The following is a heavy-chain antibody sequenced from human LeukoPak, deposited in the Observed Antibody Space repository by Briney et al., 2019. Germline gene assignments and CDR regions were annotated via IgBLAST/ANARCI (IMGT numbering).Heavy chain of an antibody. Sequence: GGSLRLSCAASGLTFSIYSMSWVRQAPGKGLEWVSSISSSSTYIYYADSVKGRFTISRDNAKNSLYLQMNSLRAEDTAVYYCASASNDPSSYWGQGTLVTVSS. CDR3: ASASNDPSSY. V-gene: IGHV3-21*01. D-gene: IGHD1-1*01. CDR1: GLTFSIYS. J-gene: IGHJ4*02. CDR2: ISSSSTYI.